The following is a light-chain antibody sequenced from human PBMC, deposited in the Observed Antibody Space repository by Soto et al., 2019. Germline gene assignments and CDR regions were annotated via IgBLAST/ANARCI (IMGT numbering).Light chain of an antibody. CDR3: QQRSNWGLT. V-gene: IGKV3-11*01. J-gene: IGKJ4*01. CDR2: DAS. CDR1: QSVSSS. Sequence: EIVLTQSPATLSLSPGGRATLSCRASQSVSSSLAWYQHKPGQAPRLLIYDASNRATGIPARFSGSGSGTDFTLTISSLEPEDFAVYYCQQRSNWGLTFGGGTKVEIK.